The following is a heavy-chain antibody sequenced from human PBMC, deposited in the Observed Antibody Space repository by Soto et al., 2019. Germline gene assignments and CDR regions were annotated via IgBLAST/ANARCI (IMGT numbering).Heavy chain of an antibody. V-gene: IGHV4-34*09. CDR2: IYHSGTT. CDR3: ARDPAP. CDR1: GGSFSGYY. Sequence: PSETLSLTCAVYGGSFSGYYWTWIRQHPGKGLEWIGYIYHSGTTNYNPSLKSRVTISVDTSKNQFSLKLTSVTAADTAVYYCARDPAPWGQGTLVTVS. J-gene: IGHJ5*02.